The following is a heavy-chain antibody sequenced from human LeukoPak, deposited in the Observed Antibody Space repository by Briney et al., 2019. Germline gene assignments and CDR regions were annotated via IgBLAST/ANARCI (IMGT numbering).Heavy chain of an antibody. Sequence: GASVKVSCKASGYTFTGYYMHWVRQAPGQGLEWMGRINPNSGGTNYAQKLQGRVTMTRDTSISTAYMELSRLRSDDTAVYYCARATTIFGVVSSLDYWGQGTLVTVSS. CDR1: GYTFTGYY. D-gene: IGHD3-3*01. V-gene: IGHV1-2*06. CDR2: INPNSGGT. CDR3: ARATTIFGVVSSLDY. J-gene: IGHJ4*02.